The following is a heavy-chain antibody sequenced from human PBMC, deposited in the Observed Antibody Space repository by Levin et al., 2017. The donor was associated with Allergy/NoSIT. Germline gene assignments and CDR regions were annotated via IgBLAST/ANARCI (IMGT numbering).Heavy chain of an antibody. V-gene: IGHV3-30-3*01. CDR2: ISYDGSNK. J-gene: IGHJ4*02. Sequence: GGSLRLSCAASGFTFSSYAMHWVRQAPGKGLEWVAVISYDGSNKYYADSVKGRFTISRDNSKNTLYLQMNSLRAEDTAVYYCASPRIPMRHDYWGQGTLVTVSS. CDR3: ASPRIPMRHDY. CDR1: GFTFSSYA. D-gene: IGHD3-22*01.